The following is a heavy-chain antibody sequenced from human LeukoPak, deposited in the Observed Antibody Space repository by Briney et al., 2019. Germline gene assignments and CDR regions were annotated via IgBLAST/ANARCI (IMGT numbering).Heavy chain of an antibody. CDR3: ARVGYCGGDCYPRGPTRYFQH. V-gene: IGHV3-74*01. D-gene: IGHD2-21*02. CDR1: GFTFSSYW. CDR2: INSDGSST. J-gene: IGHJ1*01. Sequence: QPGGSLRLSCAASGFTFSSYWMPWVRQAPGKGLVWVSRINSDGSSTSYADSVKGRFTISRDNAKNTLYLQMNSLRAEDTAVYYCARVGYCGGDCYPRGPTRYFQHWGQGTLVTVSS.